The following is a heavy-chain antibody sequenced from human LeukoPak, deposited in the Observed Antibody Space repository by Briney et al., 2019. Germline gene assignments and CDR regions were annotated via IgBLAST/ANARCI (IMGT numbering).Heavy chain of an antibody. CDR1: GYTFTSYY. CDR2: ISAYNGNT. V-gene: IGHV1-18*04. CDR3: ARDRRGGIAVAGTVSGWFDP. J-gene: IGHJ5*02. D-gene: IGHD6-19*01. Sequence: ASVKVSCKASGYTFTSYYMHWVRQAPGQGLEWMGWISAYNGNTNYAQKLQGRVTMTTDTSTSTAYMELRSLRSDDTAVYYCARDRRGGIAVAGTVSGWFDPWGQGTLVTVSS.